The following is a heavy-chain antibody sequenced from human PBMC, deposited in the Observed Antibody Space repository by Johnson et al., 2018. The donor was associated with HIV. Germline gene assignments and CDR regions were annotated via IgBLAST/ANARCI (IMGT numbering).Heavy chain of an antibody. CDR3: AKGENDYGDYGLDAFDI. D-gene: IGHD4-17*01. Sequence: QMMLVESGGGVERPGGSLRLSCAASGFTFSSYGMHWVRQAPGQGLEWVAVISYDGSNKYYADSVTGRFTISRDTSKNTLYLQMNSLRAEDTAVYYCAKGENDYGDYGLDAFDIWGQGTMVTVSS. CDR2: ISYDGSNK. CDR1: GFTFSSYG. J-gene: IGHJ3*02. V-gene: IGHV3-30*18.